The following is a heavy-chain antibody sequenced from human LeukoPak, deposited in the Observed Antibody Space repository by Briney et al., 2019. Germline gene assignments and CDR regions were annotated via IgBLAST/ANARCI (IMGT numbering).Heavy chain of an antibody. Sequence: SETLSLTCTVSGGSISSYYWNWIRQPPGKGLEWIGYIYYSGSTNYNPSLKSRVTISVDTSKNQFSLKLSSVTAADTAVYYCARRSYGDYWFDPWGQGTLVTVSS. CDR3: ARRSYGDYWFDP. D-gene: IGHD4-17*01. CDR1: GGSISSYY. CDR2: IYYSGST. J-gene: IGHJ5*02. V-gene: IGHV4-59*08.